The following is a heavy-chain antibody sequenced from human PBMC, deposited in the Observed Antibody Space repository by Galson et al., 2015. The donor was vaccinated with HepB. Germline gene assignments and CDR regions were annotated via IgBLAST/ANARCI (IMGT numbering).Heavy chain of an antibody. D-gene: IGHD3-22*01. CDR3: AKESGYYDSSGYFLDPFYYYGMDV. CDR1: GFTFSSYA. V-gene: IGHV3-23*01. J-gene: IGHJ6*02. CDR2: ISGSGGST. Sequence: SLRLSCAASGFTFSSYAMSWVRQAPGKGLEWVSAISGSGGSTYYADSVKGRFTISRDNSKNTLYLQMNSLRAEDTAVYYCAKESGYYDSSGYFLDPFYYYGMDVWGQGTTVTVSS.